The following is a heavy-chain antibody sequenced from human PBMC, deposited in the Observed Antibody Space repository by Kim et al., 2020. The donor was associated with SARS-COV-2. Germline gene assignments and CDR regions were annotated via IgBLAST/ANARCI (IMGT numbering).Heavy chain of an antibody. CDR1: GFTFSSYG. Sequence: GGSLRLSCAASGFTFSSYGMHWVRQAPGKGLEWVAVISYDGSNKYYADSVKGRFTISRDNSKNTLYLQMNSLRAEDTAVYYCAKAPLESRSGYYEGGMDVWGQGTTVTVSS. D-gene: IGHD3-3*01. V-gene: IGHV3-30*18. CDR2: ISYDGSNK. J-gene: IGHJ6*02. CDR3: AKAPLESRSGYYEGGMDV.